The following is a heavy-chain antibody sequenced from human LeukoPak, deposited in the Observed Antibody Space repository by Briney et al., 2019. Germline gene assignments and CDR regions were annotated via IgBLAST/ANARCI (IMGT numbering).Heavy chain of an antibody. V-gene: IGHV4-4*02. J-gene: IGHJ4*02. CDR3: SRENGAFSPFGY. CDR1: GGSITSTNW. CDR2: VSLSGPT. D-gene: IGHD2-8*01. Sequence: SETLSLTCGVSGGSITSTNWWSWVRQPPGQGLEWIGEVSLSGPTNYNPSLSSRVIMALDTSKNHLSLHLTSVTAADTAVYYCSRENGAFSPFGYWGQGYLVTVLS.